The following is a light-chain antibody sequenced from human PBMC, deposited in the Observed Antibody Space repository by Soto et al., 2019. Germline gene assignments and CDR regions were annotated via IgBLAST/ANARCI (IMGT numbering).Light chain of an antibody. J-gene: IGKJ1*01. CDR2: WAS. CDR1: QSVLSSSNNKNY. CDR3: QQYDSTPLT. Sequence: DIVMTQYPDSLAVSLGESATINCKSSQSVLSSSNNKNYLAWYQQKPGQPPKLLIYWASTRDSGVPDRFSGSGSGTDFTLTISSLQAEDVAVYYCQQYDSTPLTFGQGTKVEIK. V-gene: IGKV4-1*01.